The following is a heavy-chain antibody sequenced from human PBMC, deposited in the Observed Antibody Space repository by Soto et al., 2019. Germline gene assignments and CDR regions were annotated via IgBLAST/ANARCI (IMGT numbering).Heavy chain of an antibody. Sequence: HPGGSLRLSCAASGFTFSSYGMHWVRQAPGKGLEWVAVISYDGSNKYYADSVKGRFTISRDNSKNTLYLQMNSLRAEDTAVYYCAKDHYDSSGYYNYFDYWGQGTLVTVSS. CDR2: ISYDGSNK. D-gene: IGHD3-22*01. CDR3: AKDHYDSSGYYNYFDY. V-gene: IGHV3-30*18. CDR1: GFTFSSYG. J-gene: IGHJ4*02.